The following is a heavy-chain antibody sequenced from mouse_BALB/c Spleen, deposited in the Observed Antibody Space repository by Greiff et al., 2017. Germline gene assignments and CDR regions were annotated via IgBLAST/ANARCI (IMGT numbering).Heavy chain of an antibody. CDR2: IRNKANGYTT. Sequence: EVNVVESGGGLVQPGGSLRLSCATSGFTFTDYYMSWVRQPPGKALEWLGFIRNKANGYTTEYSASVKGRFTISRDNSQSILYLQMNTLRAEDSATYYCARERYYYAMDYWGQGTSVTVSS. CDR3: ARERYYYAMDY. J-gene: IGHJ4*01. V-gene: IGHV7-3*02. CDR1: GFTFTDYY.